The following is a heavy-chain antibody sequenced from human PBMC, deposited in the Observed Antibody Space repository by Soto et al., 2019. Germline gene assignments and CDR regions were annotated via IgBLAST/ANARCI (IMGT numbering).Heavy chain of an antibody. CDR2: MNAGNGNT. V-gene: IGHV1-3*01. CDR1: GYTFTSYA. J-gene: IGHJ4*02. Sequence: QVQLVQSGAEVKKPGASVKVSCKASGYTFTSYAMHWVRQAPGQRLEWMGWMNAGNGNTKYSQKFQGRVTITRDTSASTAYMELSSLRSEDTAVYYCARDCSWFGELSAADYWGQGTLVTVSS. CDR3: ARDCSWFGELSAADY. D-gene: IGHD3-10*01.